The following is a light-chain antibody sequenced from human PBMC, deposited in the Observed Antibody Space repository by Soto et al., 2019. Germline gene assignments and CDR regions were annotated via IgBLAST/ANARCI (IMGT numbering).Light chain of an antibody. Sequence: QSALTQPASVSGSPGQSITISCGGTSSDIGVYNYVSWCQQHPDKAPKLLIYEVTNRPSGVSNRFSGSKSGNTASLTISGLQAEDEADYYCSSYTIINTWVFGGGTKLTVL. J-gene: IGLJ3*02. CDR1: SSDIGVYNY. V-gene: IGLV2-14*01. CDR3: SSYTIINTWV. CDR2: EVT.